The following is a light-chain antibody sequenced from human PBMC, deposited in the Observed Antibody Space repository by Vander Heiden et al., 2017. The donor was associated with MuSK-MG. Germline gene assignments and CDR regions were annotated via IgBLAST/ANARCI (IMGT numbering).Light chain of an antibody. V-gene: IGKV1-5*01. CDR2: DAS. J-gene: IGKJ1*01. CDR1: RHGVKW. Sequence: DIQMTQSPSTLPASFGDRVTITCRAGRHGVKWLASYHQKPGKAANLLMFDASHRQIGVPYRFSGSGFGTGFTLTSRGLQDDAFGNYYYQQDQPYRTFGQGTKVEI. CDR3: QQDQPYRT.